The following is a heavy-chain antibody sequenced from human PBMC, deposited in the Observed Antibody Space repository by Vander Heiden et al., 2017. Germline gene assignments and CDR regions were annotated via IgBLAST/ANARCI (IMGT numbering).Heavy chain of an antibody. V-gene: IGHV3-9*01. J-gene: IGHJ6*02. CDR2: INWNSVSL. CDR3: VRDMSPTDCAGTGCYYSGMDV. Sequence: EVQLVESGGGLVQPGRSLRLSCAASGVTFDEHAMHWVRQAPGKGLEWVSAINWNSVSLAYADSVKGRFTISRDNAKNSLYLQMNSLRAEDTALYYCVRDMSPTDCAGTGCYYSGMDVWGQGTTVTVSS. CDR1: GVTFDEHA. D-gene: IGHD2-2*01.